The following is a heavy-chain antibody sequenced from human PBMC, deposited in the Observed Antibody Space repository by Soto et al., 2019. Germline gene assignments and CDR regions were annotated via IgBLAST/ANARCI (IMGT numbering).Heavy chain of an antibody. CDR1: GFTFSSYA. V-gene: IGHV3-30-3*01. CDR2: ISYDGSNK. Sequence: PGGSLRLSCAASGFTFSSYAMHWVRQAPGKGLEWVAVISYDGSNKYYADSVKGRFTISRDNSKNTLYLQMNSLGAEDTAVYYCARERDGYNWNDYWGQGTLVTVSS. CDR3: ARERDGYNWNDY. J-gene: IGHJ4*02. D-gene: IGHD1-1*01.